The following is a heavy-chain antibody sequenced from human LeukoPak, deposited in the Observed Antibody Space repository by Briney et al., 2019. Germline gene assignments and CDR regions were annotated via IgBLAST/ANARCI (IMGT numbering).Heavy chain of an antibody. CDR3: ARAPGYSSLDY. CDR2: INRDGSVK. CDR1: GFTFSNYW. J-gene: IGHJ4*02. V-gene: IGHV3-7*01. D-gene: IGHD6-13*01. Sequence: GGSLRLSCAVSGFTFSNYWVTWVRQTPGKGLEFVANINRDGSVKNYVDSVKGRFTISRDNAKNSLYLQMSSLRVDDTAIYYYARAPGYSSLDYRGQGTQVTVSS.